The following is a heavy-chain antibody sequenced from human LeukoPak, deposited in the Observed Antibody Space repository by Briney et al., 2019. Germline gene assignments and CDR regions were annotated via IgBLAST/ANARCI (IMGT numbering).Heavy chain of an antibody. CDR3: AKVFRSGDLFVSDY. D-gene: IGHD2-21*02. J-gene: IGHJ4*02. Sequence: GGSLRLSCAASGNYWMHWVRQAPGKGLVWVSHINSDGSWTSYADSVKGRFTISRDNSKNTLYLQMSSLRAEDTAVYYCAKVFRSGDLFVSDYWGQGTLVTVSS. CDR1: GNYW. V-gene: IGHV3-74*01. CDR2: INSDGSWT.